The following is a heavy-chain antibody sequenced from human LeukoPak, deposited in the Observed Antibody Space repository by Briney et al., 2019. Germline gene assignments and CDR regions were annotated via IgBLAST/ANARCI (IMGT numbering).Heavy chain of an antibody. CDR3: ATSDDSSGSD. J-gene: IGHJ4*02. Sequence: PGGSLRLSWAAPGFTFRGNWMSGVGKAPGRGREWVANINLDGSVKHYVDSAKGRFTISRDNAKNSLYLQMNSLRAEDTALYYCATSDDSSGSDWGQGTLVTVSS. CDR1: GFTFRGNW. D-gene: IGHD3-22*01. V-gene: IGHV3-7*01. CDR2: INLDGSVK.